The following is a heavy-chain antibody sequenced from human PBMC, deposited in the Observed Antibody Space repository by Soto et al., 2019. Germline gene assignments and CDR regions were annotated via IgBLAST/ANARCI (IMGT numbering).Heavy chain of an antibody. CDR3: AKGPTIFGVVITYSFYYGLEV. D-gene: IGHD3-3*01. V-gene: IGHV3-23*01. Sequence: GGSLRLSCAASGIILRTYAMSWVRQAPGKGLEWVSAISGSGGSTYYADSVKGRFTISRDNSKDTLYLQMNSLRAEDTAIYYCAKGPTIFGVVITYSFYYGLEVSGQGTTVTVSS. J-gene: IGHJ6*02. CDR1: GIILRTYA. CDR2: ISGSGGST.